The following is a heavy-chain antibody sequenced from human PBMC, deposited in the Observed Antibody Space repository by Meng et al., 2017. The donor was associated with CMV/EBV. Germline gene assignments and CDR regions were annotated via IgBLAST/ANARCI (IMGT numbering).Heavy chain of an antibody. CDR1: GDSASSNSAA. Sequence: LRPSCAISGDSASSNSAAWNWIRQSPSRGLEWLGRTYYRSKWYNDYAVSVKSRITINPDTSKNQFSLQLNSVTPEDTAVYYCARDRYCSSTSCYWVGMDVWGQGTTVTVSS. D-gene: IGHD2-2*01. CDR3: ARDRYCSSTSCYWVGMDV. V-gene: IGHV6-1*01. J-gene: IGHJ6*02. CDR2: TYYRSKWYN.